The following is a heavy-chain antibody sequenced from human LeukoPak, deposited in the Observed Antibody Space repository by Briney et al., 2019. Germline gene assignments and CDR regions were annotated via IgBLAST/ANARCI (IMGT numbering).Heavy chain of an antibody. CDR2: ISGSGGST. D-gene: IGHD4-17*01. CDR3: AKDLRVTIYYGMDV. Sequence: GGSLRLSCAASGFTFDDYAMHWVRQAPGKGLEWVSAISGSGGSTYYADSVKGRFTISRDNSKNTLYLQMNSLRAEDTAVYYCAKDLRVTIYYGMDVWGQGTTVTVSS. J-gene: IGHJ6*02. CDR1: GFTFDDYA. V-gene: IGHV3-23*01.